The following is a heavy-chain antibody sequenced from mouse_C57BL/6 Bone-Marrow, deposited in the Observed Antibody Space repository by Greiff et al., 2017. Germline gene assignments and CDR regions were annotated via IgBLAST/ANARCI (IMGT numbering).Heavy chain of an antibody. CDR3: ARTGTFYAMDY. D-gene: IGHD4-1*01. CDR2: INPYNGGT. V-gene: IGHV1-19*01. J-gene: IGHJ4*01. Sequence: VQLQQSGPVLVKPGASVKMSCKASGYTFTDYYMNWVKQSHGKSLEWIGVINPYNGGTSYNQKFKGKATLTVDKSSSTAYMELNSLTSEDSAVYDCARTGTFYAMDYWGQGTSVTVSS. CDR1: GYTFTDYY.